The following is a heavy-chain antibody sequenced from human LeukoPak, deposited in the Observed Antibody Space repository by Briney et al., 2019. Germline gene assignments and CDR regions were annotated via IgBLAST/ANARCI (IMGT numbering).Heavy chain of an antibody. CDR3: ARGETVETGTRPDAFDI. V-gene: IGHV1-2*02. J-gene: IGHJ3*02. CDR2: INPNSGGT. CDR1: GYTFSDYS. D-gene: IGHD6-13*01. Sequence: ASVKVSCKYSGYTFSDYSMCWVRQAPGQGLEWMGWINPNSGGTKYSQKFQGRVTMTRDTSNSTAYMELTSLRSDDTAVYYCARGETVETGTRPDAFDIWGQGTMVTVSS.